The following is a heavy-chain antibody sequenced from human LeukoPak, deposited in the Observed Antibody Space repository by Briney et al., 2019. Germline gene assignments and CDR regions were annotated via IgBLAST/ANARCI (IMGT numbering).Heavy chain of an antibody. V-gene: IGHV4-39*07. J-gene: IGHJ4*02. CDR2: IYYSGGT. CDR3: ARVLAAAGML. CDR1: GGSISSSSYY. Sequence: SETLSLTCTVSGGSISSSSYYWGWIRQPPGKGLEWIGSIYYSGGTYYNPSLKSRVTISVDTSKNQFSLKLSSVTAADTAVYYCARVLAAAGMLWGQGTLVTVSS. D-gene: IGHD6-13*01.